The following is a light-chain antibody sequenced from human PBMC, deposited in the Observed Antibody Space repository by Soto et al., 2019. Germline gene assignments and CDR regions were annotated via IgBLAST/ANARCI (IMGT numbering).Light chain of an antibody. Sequence: SYELTQPPSVSVAPGQTARIPCGADNIGAKSVHWYQQKPGQAPVLVLYNNNDRPSGIPERFSGSNSVSTATLAIRRVEAGDEADFYCQVWDDSSHRVIFGGGTKLTVL. CDR3: QVWDDSSHRVI. V-gene: IGLV3-21*02. CDR2: NNN. J-gene: IGLJ2*01. CDR1: NIGAKS.